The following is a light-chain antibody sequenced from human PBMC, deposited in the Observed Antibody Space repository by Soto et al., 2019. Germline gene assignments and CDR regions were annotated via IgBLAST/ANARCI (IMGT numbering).Light chain of an antibody. J-gene: IGLJ1*01. V-gene: IGLV2-14*01. CDR2: EVS. CDR1: SSDVGGYKF. CDR3: SSYTTSSTLEV. Sequence: QSVLTQPASVSGSPGQSITISCTGTSSDVGGYKFVSWYQQHPGKAPQLIIYEVSNRPSGVSNRFSGSKSGNTASLTISGLQAEDEADYYCSSYTTSSTLEVFGTGTKLTVL.